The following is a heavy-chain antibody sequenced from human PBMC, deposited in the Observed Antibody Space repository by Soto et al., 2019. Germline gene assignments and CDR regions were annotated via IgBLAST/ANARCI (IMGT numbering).Heavy chain of an antibody. CDR1: GDTFNSHT. CDR2: IIPVFGSP. D-gene: IGHD1-20*01. CDR3: ARDITGTNNWLDS. J-gene: IGHJ5*01. V-gene: IGHV1-69*06. Sequence: VQLVQSGAEVRKPGSSVRVSCETSGDTFNSHTINWLRQAPGQGLEWRGVIIPVFGSPTYAQKSQARLKSTADTSTQTAYTELSSLTSDDTAFNSWARDITGTNNWLDSWGQGTLVTVSS.